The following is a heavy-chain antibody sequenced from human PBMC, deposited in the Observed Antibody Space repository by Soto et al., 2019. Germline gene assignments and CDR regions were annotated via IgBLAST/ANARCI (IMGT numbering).Heavy chain of an antibody. D-gene: IGHD3-22*01. CDR3: ARGRSNYYDSSGYYSYAFDI. V-gene: IGHV1-18*01. CDR1: GYTFTSHG. J-gene: IGHJ3*02. CDR2: ISAYNGNT. Sequence: ASVKVSCKASGYTFTSHGISWVRQAPGQGLEWMGWISAYNGNTNYAQKLQGRVTMTTDISTSTAYMELRSLISDDTAVYYCARGRSNYYDSSGYYSYAFDIWGQGTMVTVSS.